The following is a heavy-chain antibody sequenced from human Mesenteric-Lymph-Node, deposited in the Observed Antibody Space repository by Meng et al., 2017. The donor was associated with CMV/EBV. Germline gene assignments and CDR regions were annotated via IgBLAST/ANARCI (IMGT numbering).Heavy chain of an antibody. CDR2: INIDGSST. Sequence: CAVSGFAFSSHWMHWVRQAPGEGLVWVSRINIDGSSTNYADSVKGRFTIARDNAKNTLYLQMNSLRADDTAVYYCARLGTGDYGSDYWGQGTLVTVSS. D-gene: IGHD4-17*01. CDR1: GFAFSSHW. J-gene: IGHJ4*02. CDR3: ARLGTGDYGSDY. V-gene: IGHV3-74*01.